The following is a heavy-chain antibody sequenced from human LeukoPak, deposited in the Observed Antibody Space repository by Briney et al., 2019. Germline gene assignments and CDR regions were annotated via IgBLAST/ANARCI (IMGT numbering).Heavy chain of an antibody. J-gene: IGHJ6*02. CDR2: MNPNSGNT. CDR3: ARGESEVAGYYYYYGMDV. Sequence: ASVKVSCKASGYTFTSYDINWVRQATGQGLEWMGWMNPNSGNTGYAQKFQGRVTMTRNTSISTAYMELSSLRSEDTAVCYCARGESEVAGYYYYYGMDVWGQGTTVTVSS. V-gene: IGHV1-8*01. D-gene: IGHD6-19*01. CDR1: GYTFTSYD.